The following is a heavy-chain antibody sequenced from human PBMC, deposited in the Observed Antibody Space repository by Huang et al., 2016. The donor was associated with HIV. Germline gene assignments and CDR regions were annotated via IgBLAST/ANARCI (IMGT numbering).Heavy chain of an antibody. CDR3: ARGSYRSSYYFDF. J-gene: IGHJ4*02. CDR2: ISSSSSYI. CDR1: GFTFNGYS. D-gene: IGHD6-13*01. Sequence: EVQLVESGGGLVKPGGSLRLSCAASGFTFNGYSMNWVRQAPGKGVEWVSSISSSSSYIYYADSVKGRFTISRDNARNSLYLQMNSLRAEDTAVYYCARGSYRSSYYFDFWGQGTLVTVSS. V-gene: IGHV3-21*01.